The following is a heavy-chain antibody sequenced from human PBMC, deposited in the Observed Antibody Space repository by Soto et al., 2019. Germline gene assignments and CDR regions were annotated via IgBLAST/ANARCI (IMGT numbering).Heavy chain of an antibody. CDR2: INPSGGSA. Sequence: GASVKVSCKASGYTFTDYYIHWVRQAPGQGLEWMGLINPSGGSASYAQKFRGRVTMTRDTSTSTVYMELSSLGSEDTAVYYCARDHPLGGGPKRDFEYWGQGTLVTVSS. D-gene: IGHD3-16*01. CDR1: GYTFTDYY. V-gene: IGHV1-46*01. J-gene: IGHJ4*02. CDR3: ARDHPLGGGPKRDFEY.